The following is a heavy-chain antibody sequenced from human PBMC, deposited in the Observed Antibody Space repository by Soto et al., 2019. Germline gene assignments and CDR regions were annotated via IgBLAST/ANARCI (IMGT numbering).Heavy chain of an antibody. Sequence: QVQLVQSGAEVKKPGAPVKVSCKASGYTFTSYGINWVRQAPGQGLEWLGWISAYDGYTNYAQILQGRVSMTTDTSTKTAYMELRSLRSDDTAMYYCARGGFYDSSGARNYYYYGMKVWGQGTTVTVSS. CDR1: GYTFTSYG. J-gene: IGHJ6*02. CDR2: ISAYDGYT. D-gene: IGHD3-22*01. V-gene: IGHV1-18*01. CDR3: ARGGFYDSSGARNYYYYGMKV.